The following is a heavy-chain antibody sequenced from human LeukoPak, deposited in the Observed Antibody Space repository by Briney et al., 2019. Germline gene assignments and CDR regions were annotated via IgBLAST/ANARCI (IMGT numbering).Heavy chain of an antibody. CDR1: GFTFLNYW. V-gene: IGHV3-7*01. D-gene: IGHD3-10*01. CDR2: IKQDGSEK. Sequence: PGGSLRLSCAASGFTFLNYWMSWVRQAPGKGLEWVANIKQDGSEKYYVDSVKGRFTISRDNAKNSLYLQMNSLRAEDTAVYYCASGELLNMGLDYWAREPWSPSPQ. CDR3: ASGELLNMGLDY. J-gene: IGHJ4*02.